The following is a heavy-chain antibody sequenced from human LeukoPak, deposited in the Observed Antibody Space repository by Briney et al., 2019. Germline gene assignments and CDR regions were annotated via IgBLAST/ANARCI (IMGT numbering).Heavy chain of an antibody. CDR3: ARKPGYSSGWFDP. D-gene: IGHD6-19*01. CDR1: GGTFSSYA. Sequence: SVKVSCKASGGTFSSYAISWVRQAPGQGLEWMGRIIPIFGTANYAQTFQGRVTITTDESTSTAYMELSSLISEDTAVYYCARKPGYSSGWFDPWGQGTLVTVSS. J-gene: IGHJ5*02. V-gene: IGHV1-69*05. CDR2: IIPIFGTA.